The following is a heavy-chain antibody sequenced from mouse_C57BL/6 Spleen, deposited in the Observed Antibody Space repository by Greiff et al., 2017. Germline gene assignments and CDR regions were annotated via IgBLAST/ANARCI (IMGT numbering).Heavy chain of an antibody. V-gene: IGHV5-17*01. D-gene: IGHD2-5*01. CDR2: ISSGSSTI. CDR1: GFTFSDYG. CDR3: AREGAYYSNYFAY. Sequence: EVNLVESGGGLVKPGGSLKLSCAASGFTFSDYGMHWVRQAPEKGLEWVAYISSGSSTIYYADTVKGRFTISRDNAKNTLFLQMTSLRSEDTAMYYCAREGAYYSNYFAYWGQGTLVTVSA. J-gene: IGHJ3*01.